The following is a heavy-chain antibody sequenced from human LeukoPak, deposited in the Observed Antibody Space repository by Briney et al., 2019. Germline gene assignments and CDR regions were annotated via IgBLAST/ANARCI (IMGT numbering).Heavy chain of an antibody. CDR1: GFRFDDYP. J-gene: IGHJ4*02. CDR3: ARDRPFTYYDSTGVLDY. CDR2: ISGDGGGT. D-gene: IGHD3-22*01. V-gene: IGHV3-43*02. Sequence: GGSLRLSCAASGFRFDDYPMHWVRQAPGRGLEWVSLISGDGGGTYYNDSVKGRFTTSGENSKNSLFLQMNNLRTEDTALYFCARDRPFTYYDSTGVLDYWGQGTLVTVSS.